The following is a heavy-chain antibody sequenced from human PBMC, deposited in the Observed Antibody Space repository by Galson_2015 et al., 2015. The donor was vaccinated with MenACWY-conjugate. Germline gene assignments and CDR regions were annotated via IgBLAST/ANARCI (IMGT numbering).Heavy chain of an antibody. CDR2: ISPGSGII. V-gene: IGHV3-48*02. D-gene: IGHD1-14*01. J-gene: IGHJ4*02. CDR3: AWGRNPTVKSMYLDY. Sequence: SLRLSCAASGITFSHCGMNWVRQAPGKGLEWISYISPGSGIIYYADSAKGRCTISRDDAKNSLFLQISSLRDEDTAVYYCAWGRNPTVKSMYLDYWGQGTLVTVSS. CDR1: GITFSHCG.